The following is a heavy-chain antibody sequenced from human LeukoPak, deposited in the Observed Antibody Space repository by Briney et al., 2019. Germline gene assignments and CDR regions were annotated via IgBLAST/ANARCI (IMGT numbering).Heavy chain of an antibody. J-gene: IGHJ3*02. Sequence: SETLSLTCAVYGGSFSGYYWSWIRQPPGKGLEWIGEINHSGSTNYNPSLKSRVTISVDTSKNQFSLKLSSVTAADTAVYYCTSRRGSCYRPNAFDIWGQGTMVTVSS. D-gene: IGHD1-26*01. CDR3: TSRRGSCYRPNAFDI. CDR2: INHSGST. CDR1: GGSFSGYY. V-gene: IGHV4-34*01.